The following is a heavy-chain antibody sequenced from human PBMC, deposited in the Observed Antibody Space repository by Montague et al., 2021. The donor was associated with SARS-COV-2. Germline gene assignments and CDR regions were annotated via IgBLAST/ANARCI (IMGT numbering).Heavy chain of an antibody. J-gene: IGHJ6*02. CDR2: IYYSGST. D-gene: IGHD3-10*01. CDR1: GASISSRSYY. CDR3: ARVRYYGSGASLGMDV. Sequence: SETLSLTCTVSGASISSRSYYWGWIRQPPGKGLEWIGSIYYSGSTYYNPSLKSRVTISVDTSKNQFSLKLSSVTAADTAVYYCARVRYYGSGASLGMDVWGQGTTVTVSS. V-gene: IGHV4-39*07.